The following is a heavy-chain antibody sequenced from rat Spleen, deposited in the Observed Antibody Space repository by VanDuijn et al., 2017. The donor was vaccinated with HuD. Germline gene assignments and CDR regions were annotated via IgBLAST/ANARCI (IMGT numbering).Heavy chain of an antibody. Sequence: EVQLVESGGGLVQPGRSLKLSCVTSGFTFNNYWMTWIRQAPGKGLEWVASITNSGGSAYYPGSVKGRFTISRDNAKSTLYLQMNSLRSEDTATYYCARQDYGYNYDYWGQGVMVTVSS. CDR1: GFTFNNYW. CDR3: ARQDYGYNYDY. V-gene: IGHV5-31*01. J-gene: IGHJ2*01. CDR2: ITNSGGSA. D-gene: IGHD1-9*01.